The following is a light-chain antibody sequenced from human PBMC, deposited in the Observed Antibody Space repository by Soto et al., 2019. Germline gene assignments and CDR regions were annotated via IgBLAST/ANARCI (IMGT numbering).Light chain of an antibody. Sequence: IQFTQSPSSLSSSVGDKVTITCLPSQDIGIYLAWYQQKPGKAPNLLIYAASSLQRGVPSRFSGSASGTDFTLTIRSLQPEDFATYHCQQLSSYPVTFGKGTKVDIK. V-gene: IGKV1-9*01. CDR1: QDIGIY. CDR2: AAS. CDR3: QQLSSYPVT. J-gene: IGKJ1*01.